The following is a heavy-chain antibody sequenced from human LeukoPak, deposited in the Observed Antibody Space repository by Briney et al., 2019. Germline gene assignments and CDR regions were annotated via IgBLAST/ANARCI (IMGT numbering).Heavy chain of an antibody. J-gene: IGHJ5*02. CDR2: MYSRGDT. Sequence: GGSLRLSCAASGFTVSDNYMSWVRQAPGKGLEWVSVMYSRGDTYYADSVKGRFTFSRDTSKNTLYLQMNGLRTEDTAMYYCARDAPQVPAAGVLASWGQGTLVTVSS. CDR3: ARDAPQVPAAGVLAS. D-gene: IGHD6-13*01. V-gene: IGHV3-53*01. CDR1: GFTVSDNY.